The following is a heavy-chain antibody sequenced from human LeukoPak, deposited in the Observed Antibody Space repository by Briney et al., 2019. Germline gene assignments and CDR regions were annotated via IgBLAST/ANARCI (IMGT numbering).Heavy chain of an antibody. J-gene: IGHJ4*02. CDR2: IIPIFGTA. Sequence: ASVKVSCKASGYTFTSYGISWVRQAPGQGLEWMGGIIPIFGTANYAQKLQGRVTMTTDTSTSTAYMELRSLRSDDTAVYYCARLNGTGAFDYWGQGTLVTVSS. CDR1: GYTFTSYG. V-gene: IGHV1-18*01. CDR3: ARLNGTGAFDY. D-gene: IGHD3/OR15-3a*01.